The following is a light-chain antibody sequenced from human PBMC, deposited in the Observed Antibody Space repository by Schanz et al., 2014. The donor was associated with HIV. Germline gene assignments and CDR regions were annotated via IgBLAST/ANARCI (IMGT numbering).Light chain of an antibody. V-gene: IGKV3-20*01. CDR3: QHYFSAPPGMFT. Sequence: IVLTQSPGTLSLSPGEKATLSCKASQSINNDYLAWYQQKPGQAPRPLNYVASIRASGVPERVSGSGSGTDFTLTISRPEPEDSAVYYCQHYFSAPPGMFTFGQGTKLEI. J-gene: IGKJ2*01. CDR2: VAS. CDR1: QSINNDY.